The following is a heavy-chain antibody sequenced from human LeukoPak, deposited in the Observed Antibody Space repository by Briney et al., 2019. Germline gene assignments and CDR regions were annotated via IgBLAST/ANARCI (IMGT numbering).Heavy chain of an antibody. V-gene: IGHV4-59*01. CDR2: IKDSGIT. CDR1: GGSISSYY. CDR3: ARSFYNGRAQPFDS. J-gene: IGHJ4*02. D-gene: IGHD2/OR15-2a*01. Sequence: SETLSLTCTVSGGSISSYYWSWIRQPPGEGLEWIGYIKDSGITNYSPSLTGRVAISLDTPKKQFSLTLNSVTAADTAVYFCARSFYNGRAQPFDSWGQGALVTVSS.